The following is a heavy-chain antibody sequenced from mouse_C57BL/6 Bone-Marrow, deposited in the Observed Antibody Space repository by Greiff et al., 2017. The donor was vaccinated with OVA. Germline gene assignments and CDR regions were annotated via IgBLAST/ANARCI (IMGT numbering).Heavy chain of an antibody. V-gene: IGHV5-4*03. CDR1: GFTFSSYA. CDR3: ARARYYY. J-gene: IGHJ4*01. Sequence: EVKLVESGGGLVKPGGSLKLSCAASGFTFSSYAMSWVRQTPEKRLEWVATISDGGSYTYYPDNVKGRFTISRDNAKNNLYLQMSHLKSEDTAMYYCARARYYYWGQGTSVTVSS. D-gene: IGHD2-14*01. CDR2: ISDGGSYT.